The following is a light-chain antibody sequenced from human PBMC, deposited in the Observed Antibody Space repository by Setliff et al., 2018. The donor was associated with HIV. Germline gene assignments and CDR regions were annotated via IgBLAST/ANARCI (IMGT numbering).Light chain of an antibody. J-gene: IGLJ1*01. Sequence: ALAQPPSASGSPGQSVTISCTGTSSDVGAYNYVSWYQQHPGKAPKLMIYEVSKRPSGVPDRFSGSKSGNTASLTVSGLQAEDEADYYCSSYGGNNNKVFGTGTKGTVL. CDR3: SSYGGNNNKV. V-gene: IGLV2-8*01. CDR1: SSDVGAYNY. CDR2: EVS.